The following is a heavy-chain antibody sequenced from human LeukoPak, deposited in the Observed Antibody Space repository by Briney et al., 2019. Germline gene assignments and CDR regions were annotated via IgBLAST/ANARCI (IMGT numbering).Heavy chain of an antibody. CDR2: ISYDGGKK. J-gene: IGHJ4*02. V-gene: IGHV3-30*03. D-gene: IGHD3-10*01. Sequence: GGSLRLSCAASGFTFSSHDMHWVRQAPGKGLEWVAFISYDGGKKDYADSVKGRFTISRDNSRNTLYLQMNSLRAEDTAVYYCARERVVRGVIINWGQGTLVTVSS. CDR3: ARERVVRGVIIN. CDR1: GFTFSSHD.